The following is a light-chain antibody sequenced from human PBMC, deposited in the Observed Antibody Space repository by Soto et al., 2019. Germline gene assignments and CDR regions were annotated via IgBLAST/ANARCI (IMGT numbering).Light chain of an antibody. CDR2: AAS. CDR1: QSVSNN. Sequence: EIVMTQSPATLSVSPGERVTLSCRASQSVSNNLAWYQQKPGQAPRLLIYAASTRATGLPARFSGSGSGTQVTLTISSLPSEDFAVYYCQQYNNWPPLTFGGGTKVEIK. J-gene: IGKJ4*01. V-gene: IGKV3-15*01. CDR3: QQYNNWPPLT.